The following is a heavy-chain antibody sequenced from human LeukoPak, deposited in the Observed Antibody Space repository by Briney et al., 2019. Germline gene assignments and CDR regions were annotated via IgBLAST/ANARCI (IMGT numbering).Heavy chain of an antibody. J-gene: IGHJ4*02. V-gene: IGHV4-59*01. CDR3: ARDSGSYPFAY. CDR2: IYYSGST. D-gene: IGHD3-16*02. Sequence: SETLSLTCTVSGGSISSYYWSWIRQPPGKGLEWIGYIYYSGSTNYNPSLKSRVTISVDTSKNQFSLKLSSVAAADTAVYYCARDSGSYPFAYWGQGTLVTVSS. CDR1: GGSISSYY.